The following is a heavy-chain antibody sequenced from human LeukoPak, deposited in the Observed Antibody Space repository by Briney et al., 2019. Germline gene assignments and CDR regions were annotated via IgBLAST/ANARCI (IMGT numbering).Heavy chain of an antibody. CDR1: GFTLRNNW. Sequence: SGGSLRLSCIASGFTLRNNWMSWIRQAPGKGLEWVANIKKEGSEKHYVDSVKGRFTISRDNAKNSVYLQMNSLRDEGTAVYYCAREGGESYGMDVWGKGTTVTVSS. V-gene: IGHV3-7*03. CDR2: IKKEGSEK. D-gene: IGHD3-10*01. CDR3: AREGGESYGMDV. J-gene: IGHJ6*04.